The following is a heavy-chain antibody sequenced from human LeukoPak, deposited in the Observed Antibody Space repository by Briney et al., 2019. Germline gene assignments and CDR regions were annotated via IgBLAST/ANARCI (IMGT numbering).Heavy chain of an antibody. CDR1: VAPSVVTT. CDR2: SNSGST. J-gene: IGHJ4*02. CDR3: ARRRGWQFDY. D-gene: IGHD6-19*01. Sequence: SETLSSPALSLVAPSVVTTGAGSGSPQGRDWSGLGISNSGSTNYNPSLKSRVTISVDTSKNQFSLKLSSVTAADTAVYYCARRRGWQFDYWGQGTLVTVSS. V-gene: IGHV4-59*01.